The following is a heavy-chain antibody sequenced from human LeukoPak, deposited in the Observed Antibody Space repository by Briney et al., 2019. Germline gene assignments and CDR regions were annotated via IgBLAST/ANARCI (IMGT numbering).Heavy chain of an antibody. CDR3: AREKDDYHPFDY. CDR2: TFYRSKWYD. CDR1: GDSVSSNRAA. J-gene: IGHJ4*02. V-gene: IGHV6-1*01. D-gene: IGHD4-11*01. Sequence: SQTLSLTCAISGDSVSSNRAALNWIRQSPSRGLEWLGRTFYRSKWYDDYAVSVKSRITINSDTSRNQFSLHLNSVTPEDTAVYFCAREKDDYHPFDYWGQGTLVTVSS.